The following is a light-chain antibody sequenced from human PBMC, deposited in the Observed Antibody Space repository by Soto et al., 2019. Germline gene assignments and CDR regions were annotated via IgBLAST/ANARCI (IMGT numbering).Light chain of an antibody. J-gene: IGKJ1*01. CDR3: QQYNNWGT. V-gene: IGKV3-15*01. CDR1: QSVSSN. Sequence: EIVMTQSPATLSVSPVERATLSCRASQSVSSNLAWYQQKPGQATRRLIYAAYTRATGIPAMFSGSGSGTEFTLTISSLQSEDFSVYYCQQYNNWGTFGQGTKVEIK. CDR2: AAY.